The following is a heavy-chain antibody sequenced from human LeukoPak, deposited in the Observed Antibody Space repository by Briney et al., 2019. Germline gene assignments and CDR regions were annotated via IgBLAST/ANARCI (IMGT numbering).Heavy chain of an antibody. D-gene: IGHD6-13*01. J-gene: IGHJ4*02. CDR1: GFTFDDYA. V-gene: IGHV3-53*01. Sequence: GRSLRLSCAASGFTFDDYAMHWVRRAPGKGLEWVSVIYSGGSTNYADSVKGRFSISRDNSKNTLYLQMNSLRVEDTAVYYCARDRDSSSWFGYWGQGTLVTVSS. CDR3: ARDRDSSSWFGY. CDR2: IYSGGST.